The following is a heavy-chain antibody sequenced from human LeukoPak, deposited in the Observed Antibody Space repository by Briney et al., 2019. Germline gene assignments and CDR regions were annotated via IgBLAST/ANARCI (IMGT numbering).Heavy chain of an antibody. Sequence: GGSLRLSCAVSGFTVSGNYMSWVRQAPGKGLEWVSLIYSGGTTYYGDPVKGRSTISRDNSKNTLYLQMNSLRAEDTAIYYCARLRDSGWSLPFDYWGQGTLVTVSS. V-gene: IGHV3-53*05. J-gene: IGHJ4*02. D-gene: IGHD6-19*01. CDR2: IYSGGTT. CDR1: GFTVSGNY. CDR3: ARLRDSGWSLPFDY.